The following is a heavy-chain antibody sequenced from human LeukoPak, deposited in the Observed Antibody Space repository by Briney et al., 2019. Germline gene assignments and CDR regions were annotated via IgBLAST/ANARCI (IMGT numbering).Heavy chain of an antibody. CDR3: ARDLDCSGGSCYSY. V-gene: IGHV3-66*02. CDR1: GFTVSSNY. CDR2: IYSGGST. Sequence: GGSLRLSRAASGFTVSSNYMSWVRQAPGKGLEWVSVIYSGGSTYYADSVKGLFTISRDNSKNTLYLQMNSLRAEDTTVYYCARDLDCSGGSCYSYWGQGTLVTVSS. D-gene: IGHD2-15*01. J-gene: IGHJ4*02.